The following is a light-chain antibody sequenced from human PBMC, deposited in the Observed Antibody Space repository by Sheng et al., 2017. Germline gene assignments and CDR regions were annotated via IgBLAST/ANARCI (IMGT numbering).Light chain of an antibody. Sequence: DIQMTQSPSTLSASVGDTVTITCRASQSISSWLAWYQQKPGKAPKLLIYKASSLEGGVPSRFSGSGSGTEFTLTISSLQPDDFATYYCQQYNSFPYTFGQGTKLEI. J-gene: IGKJ2*01. CDR2: KAS. V-gene: IGKV1-5*03. CDR1: QSISSW. CDR3: QQYNSFPYT.